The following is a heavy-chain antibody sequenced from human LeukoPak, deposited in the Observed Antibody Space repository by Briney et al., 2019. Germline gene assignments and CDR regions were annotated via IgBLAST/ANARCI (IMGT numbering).Heavy chain of an antibody. CDR1: GGSISGYH. CDR2: IYYSGSS. CDR3: AGRGLWFGESYGMDV. Sequence: PSETLSLTCNVSGGSISGYHWSWLRQPPGKGLEWLGYIYYSGSSNYNPSLKSRVTISVDTSKNQFSLKLSSVTAADTAVYYCAGRGLWFGESYGMDVWGQGPRSPSP. V-gene: IGHV4-59*08. J-gene: IGHJ6*02. D-gene: IGHD3-10*01.